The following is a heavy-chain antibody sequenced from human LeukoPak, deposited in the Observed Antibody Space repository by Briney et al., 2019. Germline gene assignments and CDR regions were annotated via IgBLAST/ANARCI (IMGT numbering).Heavy chain of an antibody. CDR2: ISSDGNSK. J-gene: IGHJ4*02. V-gene: IGHV3-30*09. CDR1: GFSFSCYS. CDR3: VRDNPRCCGVVPANIDDY. Sequence: VGSLRVSCAASGFSFSCYSIHWVRQAPGKGVEWVAVISSDGNSKNFALSVKGRFAISRDNAKNSLCLQMHSLIAEDTAVYYCVRDNPRCCGVVPANIDDYWGQGTLVTVSS. D-gene: IGHD2-15*01.